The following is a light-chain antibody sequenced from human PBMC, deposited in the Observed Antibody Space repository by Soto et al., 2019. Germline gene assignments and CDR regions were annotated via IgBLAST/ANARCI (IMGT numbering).Light chain of an antibody. V-gene: IGLV2-8*01. CDR3: CSLTTSHTYV. Sequence: QSALTQPPSASGSPGQSVTISCTGTSSDVGGYNYVSWFQQHPGKAPKLMIYEVNKRPSGVPGRFSGSKSGNTASLTVSGLQAEDEADYYCCSLTTSHTYVFGSGTKLTVL. CDR1: SSDVGGYNY. J-gene: IGLJ1*01. CDR2: EVN.